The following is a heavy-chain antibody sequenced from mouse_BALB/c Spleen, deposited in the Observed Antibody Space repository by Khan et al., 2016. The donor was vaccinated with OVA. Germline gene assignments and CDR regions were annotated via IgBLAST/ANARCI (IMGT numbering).Heavy chain of an antibody. CDR2: ISTYSGNT. J-gene: IGHJ1*01. D-gene: IGHD1-1*01. Sequence: QVQLQQSGPELVRPGVSVKISCKGSGYTFTDYAMHWVKQSHAKSLEWFGVISTYSGNTNYNQKFKGKATMTVDKSSSTAYMELARLTSEDSAIYYGARPSTSRAYFDVWGAGTTVTVSS. CDR3: ARPSTSRAYFDV. CDR1: GYTFTDYA. V-gene: IGHV1S137*01.